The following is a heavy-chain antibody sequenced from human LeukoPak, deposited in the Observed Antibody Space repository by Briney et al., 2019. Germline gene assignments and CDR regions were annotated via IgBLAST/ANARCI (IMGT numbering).Heavy chain of an antibody. CDR3: ATSRDAPVTY. CDR2: IRKDGGER. J-gene: IGHJ4*02. CDR1: GFTFSTSW. Sequence: GGSLRLSCAASGFTFSTSWMSWVRQAPGKGLEWLANIRKDGGERYYVDSVKGRFTISRDNAENSLHLQMNSLRAEDAAVYYCATSRDAPVTYWAQGILFTVSS. D-gene: IGHD5-18*01. V-gene: IGHV3-7*01.